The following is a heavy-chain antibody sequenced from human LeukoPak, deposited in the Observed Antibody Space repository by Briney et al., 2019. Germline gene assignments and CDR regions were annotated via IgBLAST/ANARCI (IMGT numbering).Heavy chain of an antibody. J-gene: IGHJ4*02. CDR3: ARSPNYYGSGSYYSV. D-gene: IGHD3-10*01. CDR1: GGSISSSNW. CDR2: IYHSEST. V-gene: IGHV4-4*02. Sequence: SETLSLTCAVSGGSISSSNWWSWVRQPPGKGLEWIGEIYHSESTNYNPSLKSRVAISVDKSKNQVSLKLSSVTAADTAIYYCARSPNYYGSGSYYSVWGQGTLVTVSS.